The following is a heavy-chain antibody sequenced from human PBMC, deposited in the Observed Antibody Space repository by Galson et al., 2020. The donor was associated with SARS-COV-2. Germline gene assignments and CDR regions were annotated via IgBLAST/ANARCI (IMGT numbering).Heavy chain of an antibody. D-gene: IGHD6-19*01. Sequence: SETLSLTCTVSGGSISSSSYYWVWIRQPPGKGLEWIWSIYYSGSTYYNPSLKRRVTISIDTSKIQFSLKLSSVTAADTAVYYCARTGYTSGWTDFDYWGQGTLVIVSS. V-gene: IGHV4-39*07. CDR1: GGSISSSSYY. CDR2: IYYSGST. CDR3: ARTGYTSGWTDFDY. J-gene: IGHJ4*02.